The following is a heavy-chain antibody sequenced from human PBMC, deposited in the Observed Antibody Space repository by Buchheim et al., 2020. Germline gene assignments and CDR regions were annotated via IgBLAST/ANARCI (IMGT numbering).Heavy chain of an antibody. Sequence: QVQLVESGGGVVQPGRSLRLSCAASGFTFSSYGMHWVRQAPGKGLEWVAVISYDGSNKYYADSVKGRFTISRDNSKNTLYLQMNSLRAEDTAVYYCAKFSVGESDPRDFDYWGQGTL. V-gene: IGHV3-30*18. J-gene: IGHJ4*02. CDR2: ISYDGSNK. D-gene: IGHD3-16*01. CDR3: AKFSVGESDPRDFDY. CDR1: GFTFSSYG.